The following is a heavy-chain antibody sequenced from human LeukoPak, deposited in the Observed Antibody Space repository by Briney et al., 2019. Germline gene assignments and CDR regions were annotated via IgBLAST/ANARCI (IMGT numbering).Heavy chain of an antibody. CDR3: ARVVAGTYFDY. J-gene: IGHJ4*02. V-gene: IGHV3-13*01. Sequence: GGSLRLSCAASGFTFGSYDMHWVRQATGKGLEWVSAIGTAGDAYYPGSVKGRFTISRENAKNSLYLQMNSLRAGDTAVYYCARVVAGTYFDYWGQGTLVTVSS. CDR1: GFTFGSYD. D-gene: IGHD6-19*01. CDR2: IGTAGDA.